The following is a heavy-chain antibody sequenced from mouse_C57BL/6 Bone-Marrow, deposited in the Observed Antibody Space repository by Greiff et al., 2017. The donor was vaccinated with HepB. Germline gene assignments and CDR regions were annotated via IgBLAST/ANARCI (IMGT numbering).Heavy chain of an antibody. CDR1: GYSITSGYY. CDR2: ISYDGSN. Sequence: EVQLVESGPGLVKPSQSLSLTCSVTGYSITSGYYWNWIRQFPGNKLEWMGYISYDGSNNYNPSLKNRISITRDTSKNQFFLKLNSVTTEDTATYYCVGIMRYWGQGTSVTVSS. D-gene: IGHD3-3*01. J-gene: IGHJ4*01. V-gene: IGHV3-6*01. CDR3: VGIMRY.